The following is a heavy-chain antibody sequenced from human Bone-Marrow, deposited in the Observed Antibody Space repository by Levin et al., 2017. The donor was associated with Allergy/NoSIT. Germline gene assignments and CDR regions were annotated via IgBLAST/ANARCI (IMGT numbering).Heavy chain of an antibody. CDR2: IFRSGTT. CDR1: GDSIGRGDYY. Sequence: PSETLSLTCTVSGDSIGRGDYYWNWIRQTPEKGLEWIGYIFRSGTTHYNPSVESRLTISIDASKDQFSLKLTTVTAADTAVYYCARAPVAPIPRRAFDLWGQGTLVTVSS. CDR3: ARAPVAPIPRRAFDL. D-gene: IGHD2-15*01. V-gene: IGHV4-30-4*08. J-gene: IGHJ4*02.